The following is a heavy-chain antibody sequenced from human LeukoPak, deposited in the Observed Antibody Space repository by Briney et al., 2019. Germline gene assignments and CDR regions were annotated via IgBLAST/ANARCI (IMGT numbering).Heavy chain of an antibody. V-gene: IGHV4-34*01. Sequence: SETLALTCAVYGGSFSDYYWSWIRQPPGKGLEWIGEINHSGSTNYNPSLKSRVTMSVDTSKNQFSLKLSSVTAADTAVYYCARVGRFLNWFDPWGQGTLVTVSS. CDR2: INHSGST. D-gene: IGHD3-3*01. CDR1: GGSFSDYY. J-gene: IGHJ5*02. CDR3: ARVGRFLNWFDP.